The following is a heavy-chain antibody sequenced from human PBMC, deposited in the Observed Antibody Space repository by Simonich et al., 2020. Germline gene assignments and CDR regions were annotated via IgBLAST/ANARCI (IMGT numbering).Heavy chain of an antibody. CDR2: IYWNDGK. CDR3: AHRRGFFDY. CDR1: GFSLSTSGVG. J-gene: IGHJ4*02. V-gene: IGHV2-5*01. Sequence: QITLKESGPTLVKPTQTLTLTCTLSGFSLSTSGVGVGWIRQPPGKALEWLALIYWNDGKRYSPSLKGRLTSTKDTSKNQVVLTMTNMDPVDTATYYCAHRRGFFDYWGQGTLVTVSA.